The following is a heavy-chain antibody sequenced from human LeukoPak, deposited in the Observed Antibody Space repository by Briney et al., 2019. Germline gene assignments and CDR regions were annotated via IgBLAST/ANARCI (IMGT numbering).Heavy chain of an antibody. V-gene: IGHV3-21*01. CDR1: GFTFGNYV. CDR3: ARIMVGARDY. Sequence: PGGSLRLSCEASGFTFGNYVMHWVRQAPGKGLEWVSSISSSSSYIYYADSVKGRFTTSRDNAKNSLYLQMNSLRAEDTAVYYCARIMVGARDYWGQGTLVTVSS. CDR2: ISSSSSYI. D-gene: IGHD1-26*01. J-gene: IGHJ4*02.